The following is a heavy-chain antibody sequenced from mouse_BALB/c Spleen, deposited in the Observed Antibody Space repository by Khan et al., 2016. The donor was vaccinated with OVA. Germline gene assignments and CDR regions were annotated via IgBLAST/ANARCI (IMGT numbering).Heavy chain of an antibody. J-gene: IGHJ4*01. D-gene: IGHD2-10*01. CDR1: GYTFTNYR. CDR2: INTYTGEP. V-gene: IGHV9-3-1*01. Sequence: QIQLVQFGPELKKPGETVKISCKASGYTFTNYRMNWVKQSPGKALKWMGWINTYTGEPTYADDFKGRFAFSLETSATTAYLQINNLKNEDTATYFCARPPYFSYTLDYWGQGTSVTVSS. CDR3: ARPPYFSYTLDY.